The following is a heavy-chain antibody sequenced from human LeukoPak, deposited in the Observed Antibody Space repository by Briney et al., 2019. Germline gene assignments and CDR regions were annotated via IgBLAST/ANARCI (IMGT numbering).Heavy chain of an antibody. CDR3: AREESGGYFDY. D-gene: IGHD2-8*02. CDR1: GYTFTGYY. V-gene: IGHV1-46*01. CDR2: INPSGSNT. Sequence: ASVKVSCKASGYTFTGYYMHWVRQAPGQGLEWMGLINPSGSNTNYAQKFRGRVTMTRDTSVTTVYMELSSLRSKDTAVYYCAREESGGYFDYGGQGTLVTVSS. J-gene: IGHJ4*02.